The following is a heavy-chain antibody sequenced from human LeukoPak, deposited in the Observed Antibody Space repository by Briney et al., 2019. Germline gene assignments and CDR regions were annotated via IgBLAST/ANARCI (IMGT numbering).Heavy chain of an antibody. CDR1: GFTFSEFA. Sequence: GGSLRLSCAASGFTFSEFAMNWVRQAPGKGLEWVSGISGSGGTTYYADSVKGRFTISRDNSKNTLYLQINTLRPEDTAMYYCAKAIVAGAPGRFDYWGQGTLVTVSS. V-gene: IGHV3-23*01. CDR3: AKAIVAGAPGRFDY. D-gene: IGHD2-2*01. CDR2: ISGSGGTT. J-gene: IGHJ4*02.